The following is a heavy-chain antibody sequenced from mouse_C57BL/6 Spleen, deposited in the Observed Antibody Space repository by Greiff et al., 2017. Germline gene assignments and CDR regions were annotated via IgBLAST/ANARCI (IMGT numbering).Heavy chain of an antibody. CDR1: GYTFTSYW. D-gene: IGHD2-2*01. CDR2: IYPGSGST. V-gene: IGHV1-55*01. Sequence: VQLQQPGAELVKPGASVKMSCKASGYTFTSYWITWVKQRPGQGLEWIGDIYPGSGSTNYNEKFKSKATLTVDTSSSTAYMQLSSLTSEDSAVYYCALIYYGYDGGMDYWGQGTSVTVSS. J-gene: IGHJ4*01. CDR3: ALIYYGYDGGMDY.